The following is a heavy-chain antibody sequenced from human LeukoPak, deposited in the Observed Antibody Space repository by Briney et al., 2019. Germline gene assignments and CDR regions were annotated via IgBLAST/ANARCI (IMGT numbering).Heavy chain of an antibody. CDR3: ARGLLDREVVGAYDAFDV. J-gene: IGHJ3*01. CDR1: GYTFTNYD. D-gene: IGHD2-15*01. CDR2: MNPNTGNT. Sequence: GASVKVSCKASGYTFTNYDINWVRQAAGQGLEWMGWMNPNTGNTGYVQKFQGRVTVTSDASISTVYMELSSLRSEDTAVYYCARGLLDREVVGAYDAFDVWGQGTMVTVSS. V-gene: IGHV1-8*01.